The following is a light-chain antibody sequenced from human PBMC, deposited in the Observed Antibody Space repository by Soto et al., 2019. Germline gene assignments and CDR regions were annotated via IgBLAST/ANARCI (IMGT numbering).Light chain of an antibody. Sequence: LTQPASVSGSPGQSITISCTGTSSDVGGYNYVSWYQQHPGKAPKLMIYEVSNRPSGVSNRFSGSKSGNTASLTISGLQAEDEADYYCCSYTSSSSYVFGTGTKVTVL. J-gene: IGLJ1*01. CDR1: SSDVGGYNY. CDR2: EVS. V-gene: IGLV2-14*01. CDR3: CSYTSSSSYV.